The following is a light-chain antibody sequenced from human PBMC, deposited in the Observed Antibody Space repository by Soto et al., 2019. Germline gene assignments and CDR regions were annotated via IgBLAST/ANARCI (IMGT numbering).Light chain of an antibody. J-gene: IGKJ1*01. CDR2: DAS. Sequence: IVLTQSPATLSLSPGERATLSCRASQSVGSHLVWYQQKPGQAPRLLIYDASNRATDIPARFSGSGSGTDFTLTISSLEPEDFAVYYCQQPGTFGQGTKVDIK. CDR1: QSVGSH. V-gene: IGKV3-11*01. CDR3: QQPGT.